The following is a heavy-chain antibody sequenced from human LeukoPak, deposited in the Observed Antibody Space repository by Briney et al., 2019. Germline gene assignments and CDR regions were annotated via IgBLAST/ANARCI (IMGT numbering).Heavy chain of an antibody. D-gene: IGHD6-19*01. Sequence: SQTLSLTCTVSGGSISSGSYYWSWIRQPAGKGLEWIGRIYTSGSTNYNPSLKSRVTISGDTSKNQFSLKLSSVTAADTAVYYCARVSVAGQRYYYYYLDVWVKGTTVTVSS. J-gene: IGHJ6*03. CDR2: IYTSGST. CDR3: ARVSVAGQRYYYYYLDV. CDR1: GGSISSGSYY. V-gene: IGHV4-61*02.